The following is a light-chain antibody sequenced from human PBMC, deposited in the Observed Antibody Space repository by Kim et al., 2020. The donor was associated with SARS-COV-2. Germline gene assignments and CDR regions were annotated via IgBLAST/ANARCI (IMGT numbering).Light chain of an antibody. V-gene: IGLV2-14*03. CDR2: DVT. CDR3: TSYTSTSTVYV. CDR1: SSDIGNYNY. Sequence: QSALTQPASVSWSPGQSITISCIGTSSDIGNYNYVSWYQQHPGKAPKLMIYDVTNRPSGISNRFSGSKSGNTASLTISGLQAEDEADYYCTSYTSTSTVYVFGTGTKVTVL. J-gene: IGLJ1*01.